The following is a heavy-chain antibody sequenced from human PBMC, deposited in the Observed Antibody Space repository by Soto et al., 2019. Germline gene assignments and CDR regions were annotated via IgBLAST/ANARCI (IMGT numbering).Heavy chain of an antibody. V-gene: IGHV1-69*13. Sequence: AASVKVSCKASGGTFSSYAISWVRQAPGQGLEWMGGIIPIFGTANYAQKFQGRVTITADESTSTAYMELSSLRSEDTAVYYCASNSGSLRDYYYYGMDVWGQGTTVTVSS. CDR3: ASNSGSLRDYYYYGMDV. CDR2: IIPIFGTA. D-gene: IGHD1-26*01. CDR1: GGTFSSYA. J-gene: IGHJ6*02.